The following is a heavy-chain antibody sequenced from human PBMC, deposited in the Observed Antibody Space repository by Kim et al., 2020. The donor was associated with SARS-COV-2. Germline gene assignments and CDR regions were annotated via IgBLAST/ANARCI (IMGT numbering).Heavy chain of an antibody. CDR2: ISSSSSYI. Sequence: GGSLRLSCAASGFTFSSYSMNWVRQAPGKGLEWVSSISSSSSYIYYADSVKGRFTISRDNAKNSLYLQMNSLRAEDTAVYYCAREGEDITRGRGYFDYWGQGTLVTVSS. CDR1: GFTFSSYS. V-gene: IGHV3-21*01. D-gene: IGHD2-15*01. J-gene: IGHJ4*02. CDR3: AREGEDITRGRGYFDY.